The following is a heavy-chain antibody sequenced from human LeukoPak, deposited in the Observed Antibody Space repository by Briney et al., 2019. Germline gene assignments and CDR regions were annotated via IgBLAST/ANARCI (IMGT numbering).Heavy chain of an antibody. CDR2: IFYTGDT. Sequence: SETLSLTCTVSGGSISSYYWSWIRQPPGKGLEWIGYIFYTGDTNCNPSLKSRVTVSLDTSRNQVSLRLSSVTAADTAVYYCARHPFATPFDYWGQGTLVTVSS. CDR3: ARHPFATPFDY. J-gene: IGHJ4*02. CDR1: GGSISSYY. V-gene: IGHV4-59*08. D-gene: IGHD1-26*01.